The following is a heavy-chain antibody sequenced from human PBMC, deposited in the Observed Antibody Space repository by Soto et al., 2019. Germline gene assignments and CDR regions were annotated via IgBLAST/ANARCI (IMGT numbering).Heavy chain of an antibody. CDR2: INPSGGST. J-gene: IGHJ6*02. V-gene: IGHV1-46*01. Sequence: ASVKVSCKASGYTFTSYYMHWVRQAPGQGLEWVGIINPSGGSTSYAQKFQGRVTMTRDTSTSTVYMELSSLRSEDTAVYYCARDLGPSVAGTAGVGYYYYYYGMDVWGQGTTVTVSS. CDR1: GYTFTSYY. CDR3: ARDLGPSVAGTAGVGYYYYYYGMDV. D-gene: IGHD6-19*01.